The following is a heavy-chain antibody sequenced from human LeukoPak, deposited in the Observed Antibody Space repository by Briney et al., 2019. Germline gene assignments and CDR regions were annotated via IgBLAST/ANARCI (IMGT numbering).Heavy chain of an antibody. Sequence: PSETLSLTCAVYGGSFSGYYWSWIRQPPGKGLEWIGEINHSGSTNYNPSLKSRVTISVDTSKNQFSLKLSSVTAADTAVYYCARAPYYDILTGFSRYNWFDPWGRGTLVTVSS. CDR3: ARAPYYDILTGFSRYNWFDP. CDR2: INHSGST. V-gene: IGHV4-34*01. J-gene: IGHJ5*02. D-gene: IGHD3-9*01. CDR1: GGSFSGYY.